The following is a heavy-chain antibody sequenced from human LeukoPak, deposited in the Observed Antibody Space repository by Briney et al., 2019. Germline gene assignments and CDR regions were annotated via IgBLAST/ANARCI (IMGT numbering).Heavy chain of an antibody. CDR2: ISYDGSNK. CDR1: GFTFSSYA. D-gene: IGHD1-26*01. Sequence: GGSLRLSCAASGFTFSSYAMHWVRQAPGKGLEWVAVISYDGSNKYYADSVKGRFTISRDNSKNTLYLQMNSLRAEDTAVYYCAKSLRSGSYRTYLLYRLAFDIWGQGTMVTVSS. V-gene: IGHV3-30-3*02. J-gene: IGHJ3*02. CDR3: AKSLRSGSYRTYLLYRLAFDI.